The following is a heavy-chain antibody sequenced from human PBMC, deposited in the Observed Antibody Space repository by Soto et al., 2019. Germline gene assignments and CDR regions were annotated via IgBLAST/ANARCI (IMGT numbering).Heavy chain of an antibody. Sequence: QLQLRESGPGLVKPSETLSLTCSVSGGSVSNSGSSWAWIRQPPGKGLVWIGNISYSGNVFYNPSLKSRVTISVETSKNHFSLKLTSLSAADTAVYFCARRGDYGSGYFDPWGQGTLVTVSS. CDR2: ISYSGNV. CDR3: ARRGDYGSGYFDP. J-gene: IGHJ5*02. D-gene: IGHD4-17*01. CDR1: GGSVSNSGSS. V-gene: IGHV4-39*02.